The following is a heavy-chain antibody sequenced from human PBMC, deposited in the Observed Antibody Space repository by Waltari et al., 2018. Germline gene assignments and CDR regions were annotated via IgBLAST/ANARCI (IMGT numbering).Heavy chain of an antibody. V-gene: IGHV4-39*01. CDR2: IYYSGST. CDR3: AARDSSWLSDY. Sequence: QLQLQESGPGLVKPSETLSLTCTVSGGSISSSSYYWGWIRQPPGKGLGWIGSIYYSGSTYYNPSLKSRVTISVDTSKNQFSLKLSSVTAADTAVYYCAARDSSWLSDYWGQGTLVTVSS. J-gene: IGHJ4*02. D-gene: IGHD6-13*01. CDR1: GGSISSSSYY.